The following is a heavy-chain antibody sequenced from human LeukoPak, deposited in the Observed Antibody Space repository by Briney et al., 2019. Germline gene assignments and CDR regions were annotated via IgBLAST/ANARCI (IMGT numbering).Heavy chain of an antibody. CDR3: VKEAYYGWGSSPTFYFDY. Sequence: PGGSLRLSCVASGFSFSDSVIHWVRQAPGKGLEWVAVISHDVKTTYYADSAKSRFTISRDNSRNTVFQQMNRLRPEDTAVYYCVKEAYYGWGSSPTFYFDYWGQGTRVTVSS. D-gene: IGHD3-10*01. J-gene: IGHJ4*02. CDR1: GFSFSDSV. V-gene: IGHV3-30*04. CDR2: ISHDVKTT.